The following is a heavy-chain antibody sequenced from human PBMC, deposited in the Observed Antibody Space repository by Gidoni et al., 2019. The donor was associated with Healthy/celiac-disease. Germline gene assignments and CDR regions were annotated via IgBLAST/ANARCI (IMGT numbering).Heavy chain of an antibody. CDR2: ITHSGST. CDR3: ARGGVSYFYY. V-gene: IGHV4-34*01. J-gene: IGHJ4*02. Sequence: QVQLQQWGAGLLKPSETMSLTCAVYGGSFSGYYWSWIRQPPGKWLEWIGEITHSGSTNYNQSLKRRVTISVDTSKNQFSLKLSSVTAADTAVYYCARGGVSYFYYWGQGTLVTVSS. CDR1: GGSFSGYY. D-gene: IGHD3-16*01.